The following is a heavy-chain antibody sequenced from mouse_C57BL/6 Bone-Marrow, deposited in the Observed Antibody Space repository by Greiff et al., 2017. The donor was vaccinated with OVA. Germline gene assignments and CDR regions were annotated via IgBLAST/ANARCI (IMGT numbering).Heavy chain of an antibody. V-gene: IGHV14-4*01. J-gene: IGHJ2*01. CDR2: IDPENGDT. CDR3: TTADYSDY. CDR1: GFNIKDDY. Sequence: VQLQQSGAELVRPGASVKLSCTASGFNIKDDYMHWVKQRPEQGLEWIGWIDPENGDTEYASKFQGKATITADTSSNTAYLQLSSLTSEDTAVYYCTTADYSDYWGQGTTLTVSS.